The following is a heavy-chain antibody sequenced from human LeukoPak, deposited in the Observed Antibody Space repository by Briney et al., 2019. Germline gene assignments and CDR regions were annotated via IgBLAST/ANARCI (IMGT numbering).Heavy chain of an antibody. CDR1: GFTFSSCG. CDR3: ARDYTRGIAARPLNWFDP. D-gene: IGHD6-6*01. Sequence: GGSLRLSCAASGFTFSSCGFNWVRQAPGKGLEWVSSIGPTGTDRYYADSVRGRFTISRDNAKNSLYLQMNSLRAEDTAVYYCARDYTRGIAARPLNWFDPWGQGTLVTVSS. V-gene: IGHV3-21*01. CDR2: IGPTGTDR. J-gene: IGHJ5*02.